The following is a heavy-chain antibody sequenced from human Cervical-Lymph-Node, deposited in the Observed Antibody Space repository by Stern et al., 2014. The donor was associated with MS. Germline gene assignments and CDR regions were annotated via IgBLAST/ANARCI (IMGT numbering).Heavy chain of an antibody. CDR2: GYYDGST. V-gene: IGHV4-39*01. CDR1: GGSMKSRSYY. CDR3: ARSQDIVVVSAATVEGYYYFGMDV. J-gene: IGHJ6*02. Sequence: QVQLQESGPGLVKPSGTLSLTCTISGGSMKSRSYYWVWIRQPPGKGLVWIGRGYYDGSTHSTPSLTSRVTISEDTSKNQFPLQLSSATAADTAVYYCARSQDIVVVSAATVEGYYYFGMDVWGQGTTVTVSS. D-gene: IGHD2-2*01.